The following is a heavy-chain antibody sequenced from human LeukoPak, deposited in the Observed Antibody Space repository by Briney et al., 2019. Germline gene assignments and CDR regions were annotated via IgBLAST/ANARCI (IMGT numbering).Heavy chain of an antibody. CDR2: IYYSGST. CDR3: AREGGGGDYYDSSGYSNY. D-gene: IGHD3-22*01. V-gene: IGHV4-30-4*01. J-gene: IGHJ4*02. Sequence: SETLSLTCTVSGGSISSGDYYWSWIRQPPGKGLEWIGYIYYSGSTYYNPSLKSRVTISVDTSKNQFSLKLSSVTAADTAVYYCAREGGGGDYYDSSGYSNYWDQGTLVTVSS. CDR1: GGSISSGDYY.